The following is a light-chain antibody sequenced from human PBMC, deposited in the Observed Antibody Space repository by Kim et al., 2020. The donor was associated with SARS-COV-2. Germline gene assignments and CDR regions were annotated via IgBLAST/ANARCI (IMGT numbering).Light chain of an antibody. CDR1: IIGSKS. J-gene: IGLJ2*01. V-gene: IGLV3-21*04. CDR3: QVWDSSSDHRVV. CDR2: YDS. Sequence: PGKTARVSCGGNIIGSKSVHWYQQKSGQAPVLVIYYDSDRPSGIPERFSGSNSGNTATLTISRVEAGDEADYYCQVWDSSSDHRVVFGGGTQLTVL.